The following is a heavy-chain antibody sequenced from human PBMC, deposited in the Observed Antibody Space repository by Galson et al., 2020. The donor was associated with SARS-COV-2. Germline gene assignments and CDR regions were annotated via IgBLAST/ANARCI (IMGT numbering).Heavy chain of an antibody. Sequence: GGSLRLSCAASGFTFSSYGMHWVRQAPGKGLEWVAVISYDGSNKYYADSVKGRFTISRDNSKNTLYLQMNSLRGEDTAVYYCARANRGAYYYGMDVWGQGTTVTVSS. CDR2: ISYDGSNK. D-gene: IGHD3-10*01. J-gene: IGHJ6*02. CDR1: GFTFSSYG. CDR3: ARANRGAYYYGMDV. V-gene: IGHV3-30*03.